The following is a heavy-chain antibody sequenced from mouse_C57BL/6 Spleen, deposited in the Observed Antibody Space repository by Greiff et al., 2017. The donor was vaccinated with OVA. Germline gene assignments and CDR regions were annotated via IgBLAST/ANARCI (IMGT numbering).Heavy chain of an antibody. V-gene: IGHV5-17*01. CDR2: ISSGSSTI. J-gene: IGHJ1*03. D-gene: IGHD2-4*01. CDR3: AMALLRLDWYFDV. CDR1: GFTFSDYG. Sequence: EVHLVESGGGLVKPGGSLKLSCAASGFTFSDYGMHWVRQAPEKGLEWVAYISSGSSTIYYADTVKGRFTISRDNAKNTLFLQMTSLRSEDTAMYYCAMALLRLDWYFDVWGTGTTVTVSS.